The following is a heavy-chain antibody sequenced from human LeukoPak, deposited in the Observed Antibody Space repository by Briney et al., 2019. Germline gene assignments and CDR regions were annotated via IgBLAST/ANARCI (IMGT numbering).Heavy chain of an antibody. CDR3: ARGRGYYGSGSYYDAFDI. V-gene: IGHV3-30*04. D-gene: IGHD3-10*01. CDR1: GFTFSSYA. Sequence: GGSLRLSCAASGFTFSSYAMHWVRQAPGKGLEWVAVISYDGSNKYYADSVKGRFTISRDNSKNTLYLQMNSLRAEDTAVYYCARGRGYYGSGSYYDAFDIWGQGTMVTVSS. CDR2: ISYDGSNK. J-gene: IGHJ3*02.